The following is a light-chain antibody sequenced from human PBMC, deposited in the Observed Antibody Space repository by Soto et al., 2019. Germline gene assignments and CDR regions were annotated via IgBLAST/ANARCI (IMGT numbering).Light chain of an antibody. CDR2: DAS. J-gene: IGKJ1*01. V-gene: IGKV1-5*01. Sequence: DIQMAQSPSTLSASVGDRVTITCRASQSISDRLAWYQQKPGKPPKVLIYDASSLESGVPSRFSGRGSGTAFTLTISSLQPGDFATYYCQQYISYSRTFGQGTKVEFK. CDR3: QQYISYSRT. CDR1: QSISDR.